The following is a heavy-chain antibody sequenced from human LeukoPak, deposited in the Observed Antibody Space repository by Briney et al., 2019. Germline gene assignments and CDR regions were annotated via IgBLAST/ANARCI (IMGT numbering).Heavy chain of an antibody. CDR3: ARQRMGVADY. J-gene: IGHJ4*02. CDR2: FYYSGNT. V-gene: IGHV4-59*08. CDR1: GGSISSYY. D-gene: IGHD3-3*01. Sequence: SETLSLTCTVSGGSISSYYWSWIRQPPGKGLEWIGYFYYSGNTNYNPSLKSRVTMSVDTSKNQFSLKLSSVTAADTAVYYCARQRMGVADYWGQGTLVTVSS.